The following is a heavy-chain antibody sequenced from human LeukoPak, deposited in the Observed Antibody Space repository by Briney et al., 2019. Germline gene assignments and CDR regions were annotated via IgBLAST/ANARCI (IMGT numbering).Heavy chain of an antibody. Sequence: PGGSLRLSCAASGFTFSNYLMHWVRQAPGEGLVWVSRITGDGTNIIYADSVKGRFTMSRDNAKNTLYLQMNSLRAEDTAVYYCAKETRGSYSDYWGQGTLVTVSS. J-gene: IGHJ4*02. CDR2: ITGDGTNI. CDR1: GFTFSNYL. V-gene: IGHV3-74*01. CDR3: AKETRGSYSDY. D-gene: IGHD5-12*01.